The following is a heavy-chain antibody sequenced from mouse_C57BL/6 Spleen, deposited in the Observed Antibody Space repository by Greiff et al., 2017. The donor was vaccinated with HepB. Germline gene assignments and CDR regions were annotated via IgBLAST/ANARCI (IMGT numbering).Heavy chain of an antibody. Sequence: VKLMESGAELVRPGASVTLSCKASGYTFTDYEMHWVKQTPVHGLEWIGAIDPETGGTAYNQKFKGKAILTADKSSSTAYMELRRLTSEDSAVYYCTRRGIITPFVHSDHCCQVTTLSVSP. J-gene: IGHJ2*01. V-gene: IGHV1-15*01. CDR1: GYTFTDYE. D-gene: IGHD1-1*01. CDR3: TRRGIITPFVHSDH. CDR2: IDPETGGT.